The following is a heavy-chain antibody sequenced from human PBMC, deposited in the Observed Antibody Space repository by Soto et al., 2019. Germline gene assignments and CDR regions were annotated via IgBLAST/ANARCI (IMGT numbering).Heavy chain of an antibody. CDR3: ARFLYCSSTSCYDAFDI. V-gene: IGHV3-21*01. J-gene: IGHJ3*02. D-gene: IGHD2-2*01. Sequence: PGGSLRLSCAASGFTFSSYSMNWVRQAPGKGLEWVSSISSSSSYIYYADSVKGRFTISRDNAKNSLYLQMNSLRAEDTAVYYCARFLYCSSTSCYDAFDIWGQGTMVTVSS. CDR2: ISSSSSYI. CDR1: GFTFSSYS.